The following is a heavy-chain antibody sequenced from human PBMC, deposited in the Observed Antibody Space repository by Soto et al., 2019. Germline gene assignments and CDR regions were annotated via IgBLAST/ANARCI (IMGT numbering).Heavy chain of an antibody. V-gene: IGHV3-11*05. D-gene: IGHD6-13*01. CDR3: ARIIAAAGGRRYFDL. CDR1: GFTFSDYY. J-gene: IGHJ2*01. Sequence: QVQLVESGGGLVKPGGSLRLSCAASGFTFSDYYMSWMRQAPGKGLEWISYINSSSSYTNYADSAKGRFTISRDNAKNSLYLQMNSLRAEDTAVYYCARIIAAAGGRRYFDLWGRGTLVTVSS. CDR2: INSSSSYT.